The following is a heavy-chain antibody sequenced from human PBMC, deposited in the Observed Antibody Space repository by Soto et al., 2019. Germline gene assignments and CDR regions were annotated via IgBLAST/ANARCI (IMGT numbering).Heavy chain of an antibody. CDR1: GYTFTNYH. D-gene: IGHD2-21*01. V-gene: IGHV1-46*01. CDR3: AREVLIDLNYFDY. CDR2: INPSGGTT. J-gene: IGHJ4*02. Sequence: ASVKVSCKASGYTFTNYHIHWVRQAPEDGLEWMGRINPSGGTTIYAQKFHGRVTMTRDTSTSTVYMELSSLRSEDTAVYYCAREVLIDLNYFDYWGQGALVTVPQ.